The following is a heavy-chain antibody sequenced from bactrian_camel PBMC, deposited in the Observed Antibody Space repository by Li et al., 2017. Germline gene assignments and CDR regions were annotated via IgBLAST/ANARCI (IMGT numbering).Heavy chain of an antibody. CDR2: LTYDGSA. J-gene: IGHJ4*01. CDR1: GGTFGATD. Sequence: HVQLVESGGGSVQAGGSLRLSCTISGGTFGATDMGWYRQAPGNECDLVSSLTYDGSAYYAESVKGRFTISHVNANNTLHLQMNNLKPEDTAVYYCAADLGWCGSRPLQREFRNWGQGTQVTVS. V-gene: IGHV3S53*01. CDR3: AADLGWCGSRPLQREFRN. D-gene: IGHD3*01.